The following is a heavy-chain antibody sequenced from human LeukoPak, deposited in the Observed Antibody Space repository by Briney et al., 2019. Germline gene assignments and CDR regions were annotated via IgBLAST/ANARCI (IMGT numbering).Heavy chain of an antibody. CDR1: GYTFTSYY. J-gene: IGHJ4*02. Sequence: ASVKVSCKASGYTFTSYYMHWVRQAPGQGLEWMGIINPSGGSTSYAQKFQGRVTMTRDTSTSTVYMELSSLRSEDTAVYYCARALGYCSGGSCRYLDYWGQGTLVTVSS. CDR2: INPSGGST. CDR3: ARALGYCSGGSCRYLDY. V-gene: IGHV1-46*01. D-gene: IGHD2-15*01.